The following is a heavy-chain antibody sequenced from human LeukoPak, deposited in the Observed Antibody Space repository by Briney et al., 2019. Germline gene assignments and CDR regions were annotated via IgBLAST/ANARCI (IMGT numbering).Heavy chain of an antibody. CDR3: ARDPGGYSSGWFDWYFDL. D-gene: IGHD6-19*01. Sequence: PGRSLRLSCVASGFTFSSYGMHWVRQAPGKGLEWVAVIWYDGSNKYYADSVKGRFTISRDNSKNTLYLQMNSLRAEDTAVYYCARDPGGYSSGWFDWYFDLWGRGTLVTVSS. CDR1: GFTFSSYG. J-gene: IGHJ2*01. CDR2: IWYDGSNK. V-gene: IGHV3-33*01.